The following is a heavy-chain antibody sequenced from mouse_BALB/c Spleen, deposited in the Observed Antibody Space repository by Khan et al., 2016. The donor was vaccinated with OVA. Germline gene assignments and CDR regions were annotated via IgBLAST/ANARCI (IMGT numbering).Heavy chain of an antibody. J-gene: IGHJ3*01. CDR2: IWGDGST. D-gene: IGHD1-2*01. CDR1: GFSLTGYG. V-gene: IGHV2-6-7*01. CDR3: SGEIRLGGFAY. Sequence: QVQLKESGPGLVAPSQSLSITCTVSGFSLTGYGVNWVRQPPGKGLEWLGMIWGDGSTDYNSALKSRLSISKDNSKSQVFLKMNSLQTDDTARYYCSGEIRLGGFAYWGQGTLVTVSA.